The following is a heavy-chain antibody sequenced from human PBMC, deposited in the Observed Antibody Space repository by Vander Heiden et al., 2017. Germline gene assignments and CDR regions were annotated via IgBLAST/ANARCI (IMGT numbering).Heavy chain of an antibody. CDR2: MDPKTGKT. CDR3: ARYCSSASCYKFDY. Sequence: QVQLVQSGAEVKKPGDSVQVSCKASGYIFTDYEVNWVRQAAGQGFEWVGWMDPKTGKTGYAQKFQGRVAMTRNTSITTASMELSSLRSEDTAVYYCARYCSSASCYKFDYWGQGTLVTVSS. V-gene: IGHV1-8*01. D-gene: IGHD2-2*01. J-gene: IGHJ4*02. CDR1: GYIFTDYE.